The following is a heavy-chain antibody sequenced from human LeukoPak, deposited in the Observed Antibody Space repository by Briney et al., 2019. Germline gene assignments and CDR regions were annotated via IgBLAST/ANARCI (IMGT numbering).Heavy chain of an antibody. Sequence: GGSLRLSCLGSGFTFSWYGMNWVRQAPGKGLEWVSSISGGSTYIDYADSVKGRFTISRDNAKNSLYLQMNSLRAEDTAVYYCARDVYYGMDVWGQGTTVTVSS. V-gene: IGHV3-21*01. CDR1: GFTFSWYG. CDR3: ARDVYYGMDV. J-gene: IGHJ6*02. CDR2: ISGGSTYI.